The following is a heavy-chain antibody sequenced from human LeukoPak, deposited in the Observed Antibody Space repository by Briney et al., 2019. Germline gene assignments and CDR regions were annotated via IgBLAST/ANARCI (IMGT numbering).Heavy chain of an antibody. Sequence: ASVKVSCKVSGYTLTELSMHWVRQAPGKGLEWMGVFDPEDGETIYAQKFQGRVTMTEDTSTDTAYMELSSLRSEDTAVYYCATGGFDSSGLYFDYWGQGTLVTVSS. CDR2: FDPEDGET. CDR3: ATGGFDSSGLYFDY. CDR1: GYTLTELS. J-gene: IGHJ4*02. V-gene: IGHV1-24*01. D-gene: IGHD3-22*01.